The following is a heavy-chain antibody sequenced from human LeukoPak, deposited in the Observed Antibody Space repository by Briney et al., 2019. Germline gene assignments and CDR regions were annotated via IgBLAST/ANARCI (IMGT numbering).Heavy chain of an antibody. CDR1: GYTFTDHY. CDR3: ARGGSDCSGGNCSYSWFDP. D-gene: IGHD2-15*01. J-gene: IGHJ5*02. Sequence: ASVKVSCKASGYTFTDHYMHWVRQAPGQGLEWMGWISAYNGNTNYAQKLQGRVTMTTDTSTSTAYMELRSLTSDDTAVYYCARGGSDCSGGNCSYSWFDPWGQGTLVTVSS. CDR2: ISAYNGNT. V-gene: IGHV1-18*04.